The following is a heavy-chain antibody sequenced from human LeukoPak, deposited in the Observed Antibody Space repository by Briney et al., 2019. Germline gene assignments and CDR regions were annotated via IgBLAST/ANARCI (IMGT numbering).Heavy chain of an antibody. J-gene: IGHJ4*02. CDR3: ARDEGDIVATTYYFDY. CDR2: IRYDGSNK. D-gene: IGHD5-12*01. CDR1: GFTFSTFG. V-gene: IGHV3-30*02. Sequence: GGSLRLSCAASGFAASGFTFSTFGMHWVRQAPGKGLEWVAFIRYDGSNKYYADSVKGRFTISRDNSKNTLYLQMNSLRAEDTAVYYCARDEGDIVATTYYFDYWGQGTLVTVSS.